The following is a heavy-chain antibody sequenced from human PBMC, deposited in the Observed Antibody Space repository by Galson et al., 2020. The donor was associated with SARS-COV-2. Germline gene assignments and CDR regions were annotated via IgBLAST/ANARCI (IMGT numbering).Heavy chain of an antibody. J-gene: IGHJ4*02. V-gene: IGHV4-59*01. CDR2: IYYSGSSGTT. CDR3: ARGPTRYYFDN. CDR1: GGSLSSYY. D-gene: IGHD2-2*01. Sequence: SQTLSLTCGVSGGSLSSYYWSWIRQSPGKGLEWIGYIYYSGSSGTTTYNPSFKSRITISGDTSKNQFSLYLTSVTAADTAVFYCARGPTRYYFDNWGQGSRVTVSS.